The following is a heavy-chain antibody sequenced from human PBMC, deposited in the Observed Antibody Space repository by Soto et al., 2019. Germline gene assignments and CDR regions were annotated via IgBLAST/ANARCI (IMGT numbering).Heavy chain of an antibody. CDR2: INHTGGT. D-gene: IGHD3-3*01. CDR1: GGSVNGYY. CDR3: ATRITVFGLLIPPFDP. V-gene: IGHV4-34*01. Sequence: PSETLSLTCAVYGGSVNGYYWNWIRQPPGKGLEWIGEINHTGGTHYNPSLKSRVTMSVDTSKNQFSLRLSSVTVADTAIYYCATRITVFGLLIPPFDPWGHGTQVTVSS. J-gene: IGHJ5*02.